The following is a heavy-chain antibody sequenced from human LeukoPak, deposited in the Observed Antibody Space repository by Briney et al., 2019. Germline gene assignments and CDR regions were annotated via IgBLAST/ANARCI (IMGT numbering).Heavy chain of an antibody. CDR3: ARDFYGSGSYYRAFDY. Sequence: GGSLRLSCAASGFTFSDYYMSWIRQAPGKGLEWVSYISSSSSYIYYADSVKGRFTISRDNAKNSLYLQMNSLRAEDTAVYYCARDFYGSGSYYRAFDYWGQGTLVTVSS. D-gene: IGHD3-10*01. CDR2: ISSSSSYI. J-gene: IGHJ4*02. V-gene: IGHV3-11*06. CDR1: GFTFSDYY.